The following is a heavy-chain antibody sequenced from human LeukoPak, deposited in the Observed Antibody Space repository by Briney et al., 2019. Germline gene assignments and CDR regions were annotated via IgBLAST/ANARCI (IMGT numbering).Heavy chain of an antibody. V-gene: IGHV4-59*01. J-gene: IGHJ4*02. CDR2: IYYSGST. CDR3: ARRQRPYYFDY. D-gene: IGHD2-2*01. CDR1: GGSISSYY. Sequence: PSETLSLTCTVSGGSISSYYWSWTRQSPGKGLECIGYIYYSGSTNYNPSLESWVTISVDTSKSTNQISLKLSSVTAADTAVYYCARRQRPYYFDYWGQGILVTVSS.